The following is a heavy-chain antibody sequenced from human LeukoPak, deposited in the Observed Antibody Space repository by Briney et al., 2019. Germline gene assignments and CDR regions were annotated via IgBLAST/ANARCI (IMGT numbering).Heavy chain of an antibody. CDR2: IYTSGST. D-gene: IGHD5-12*01. V-gene: IGHV4-4*07. Sequence: SETLSLTCAVCGGSISSYYWSWIRQPAGKGLEWIGRIYTSGSTNYNPSLKSRVTMSVDTSKNQFSLKLSSVTAADTAVYYCALVVTTYGYYFDYWGQGTLVTVSS. CDR1: GGSISSYY. CDR3: ALVVTTYGYYFDY. J-gene: IGHJ4*02.